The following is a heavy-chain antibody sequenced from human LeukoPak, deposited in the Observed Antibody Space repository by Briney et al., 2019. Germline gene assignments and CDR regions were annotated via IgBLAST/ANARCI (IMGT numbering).Heavy chain of an antibody. CDR2: IYYSGST. D-gene: IGHD4-17*01. V-gene: IGHV4-59*01. CDR3: ARLQATVTIHAYFDY. J-gene: IGHJ4*01. Sequence: SETLSLTCTVSGGSISSYYWSWIRQPPGKGLEWIGYIYYSGSTNYNPSLTSRVAISVDTSKNQFSLKLDSVTAADTAVYYCARLQATVTIHAYFDYWGQGTLVTVSS. CDR1: GGSISSYY.